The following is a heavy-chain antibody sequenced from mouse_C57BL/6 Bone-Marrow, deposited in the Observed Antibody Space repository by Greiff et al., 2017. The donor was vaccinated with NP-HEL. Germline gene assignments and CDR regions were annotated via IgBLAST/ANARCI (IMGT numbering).Heavy chain of an antibody. J-gene: IGHJ4*01. Sequence: SGAELVRPGASVTLSCKASGYTFTDYEMHWVKQTPVHGLEWIGAIDPETGGTAYNQKFKGKAILTADKSSSTAYMELRSLTSEDSAVYYCTRDRGDAMDYWGQGTSVTVSS. CDR2: IDPETGGT. CDR1: GYTFTDYE. V-gene: IGHV1-15*01. CDR3: TRDRGDAMDY.